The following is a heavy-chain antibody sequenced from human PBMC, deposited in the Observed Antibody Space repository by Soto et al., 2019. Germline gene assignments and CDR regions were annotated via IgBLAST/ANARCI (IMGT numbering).Heavy chain of an antibody. CDR3: AKEGGDDMVRAYYFDY. CDR2: ISYDGSNK. D-gene: IGHD3-10*01. V-gene: IGHV3-30*18. Sequence: GGSLRLSCAASGFTFSSYGMHWVRQAPGKGLEWVAVISYDGSNKYYADSVKGRFTISRDNSKNTLYLQMNSLRAEDTAVYYCAKEGGDDMVRAYYFDYWGQGTLVTVSS. J-gene: IGHJ4*02. CDR1: GFTFSSYG.